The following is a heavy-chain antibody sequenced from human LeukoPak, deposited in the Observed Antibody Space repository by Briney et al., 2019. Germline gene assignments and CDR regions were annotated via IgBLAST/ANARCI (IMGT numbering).Heavy chain of an antibody. V-gene: IGHV3-7*03. J-gene: IGHJ3*02. Sequence: GGSLRLSCAASGFTFSSYWMSWVRQAPGKGLEWVANIKQDGSEKYCVDSVKGRFTISRDNAKNSLYLQMNSLRAEDTAVYYCAPWLRWDAFDIWGQGTMVTVSS. CDR1: GFTFSSYW. D-gene: IGHD5-12*01. CDR2: IKQDGSEK. CDR3: APWLRWDAFDI.